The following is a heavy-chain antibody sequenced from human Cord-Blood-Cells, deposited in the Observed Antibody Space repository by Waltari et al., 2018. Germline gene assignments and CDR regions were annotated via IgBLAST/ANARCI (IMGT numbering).Heavy chain of an antibody. Sequence: QVQLVESGGGVVQPGRSLRLSCAASGFTFSSYAMHWVREAPGKGLEWVVVISYDGSNKYYADSVKGRFTISRDKSKNTLYLQMNSLRAEDTAVYYCARGGDSSYFDYWGQGTLVTVSS. CDR2: ISYDGSNK. CDR1: GFTFSSYA. D-gene: IGHD2-21*02. V-gene: IGHV3-30-3*01. J-gene: IGHJ4*02. CDR3: ARGGDSSYFDY.